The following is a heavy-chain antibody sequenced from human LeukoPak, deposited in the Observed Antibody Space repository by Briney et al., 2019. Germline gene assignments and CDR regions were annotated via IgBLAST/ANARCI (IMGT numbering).Heavy chain of an antibody. CDR1: GFTFDDYA. J-gene: IGHJ4*02. Sequence: PGRSLRLSCAASGFTFDDYAMHWVRQAPGKGLEWFSGISWNSGSIGYADSVKGRFTISRDNAKNSLYLQMNSLRAEDTALYYCGKEMQAPLYYWGQGTLVTVSS. V-gene: IGHV3-9*01. CDR3: GKEMQAPLYY. CDR2: ISWNSGSI.